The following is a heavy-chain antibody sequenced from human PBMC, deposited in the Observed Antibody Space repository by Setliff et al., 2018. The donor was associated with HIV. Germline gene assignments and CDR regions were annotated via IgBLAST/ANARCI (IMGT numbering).Heavy chain of an antibody. Sequence: LRLSCAASGFTFTDYYMSWIRQAPGKGLEWVSAISGSGGSTYYADSVKGRFTISRDNSKNTLYLQMNSLRAEDTAVYYCAKDGPAVDTAKDYWGQGTLVTVSS. CDR3: AKDGPAVDTAKDY. CDR1: GFTFTDYY. J-gene: IGHJ4*02. V-gene: IGHV3-23*01. CDR2: ISGSGGST. D-gene: IGHD5-18*01.